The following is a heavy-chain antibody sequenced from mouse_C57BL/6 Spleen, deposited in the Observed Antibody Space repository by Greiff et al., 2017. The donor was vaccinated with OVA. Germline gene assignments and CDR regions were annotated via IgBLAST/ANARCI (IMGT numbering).Heavy chain of an antibody. CDR3: ARGTVYYDYDGGYYFDY. Sequence: VQLKQSGPELVKPGASVKMSCKASGYTFTDYNMHWVKQSHGKSLEWIGYINPNNGGTSYNQKFKGKATVTVNKSSSTAYMELRSLTSEDSAVYYCARGTVYYDYDGGYYFDYWGQGTTLTVSS. CDR2: INPNNGGT. D-gene: IGHD2-4*01. J-gene: IGHJ2*01. CDR1: GYTFTDYN. V-gene: IGHV1-22*01.